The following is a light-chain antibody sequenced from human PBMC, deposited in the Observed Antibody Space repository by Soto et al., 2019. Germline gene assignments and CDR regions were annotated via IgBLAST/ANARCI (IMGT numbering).Light chain of an antibody. J-gene: IGKJ1*01. CDR2: AAS. V-gene: IGKV1-39*01. CDR1: QSIVTY. CDR3: QQYMSYS. Sequence: DIQMIQSPSSLSASVGDRVTITCRASQSIVTYLNWYLQKPGKAPKLLIYAASNLQSGVPSRFSGSGSGTEFTLTISSLQPDDFATYYCQQYMSYSFGQGTKVDI.